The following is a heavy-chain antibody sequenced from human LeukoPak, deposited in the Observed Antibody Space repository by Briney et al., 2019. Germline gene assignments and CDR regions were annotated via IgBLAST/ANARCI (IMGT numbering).Heavy chain of an antibody. V-gene: IGHV3-23*01. CDR3: AKDGGGYGNNSSC. CDR2: ISDSGDKT. J-gene: IGHJ4*02. CDR1: GFTFSNYA. Sequence: GGSLRLSCAACGFTFSNYAMSWVRQAPGKGLECVSAISDSGDKTDYADSVRGRFTIYRDNSKDTLYLQMNSLGAADTAVYYCAKDGGGYGNNSSCWGQGTLVTVSS. D-gene: IGHD2-2*01.